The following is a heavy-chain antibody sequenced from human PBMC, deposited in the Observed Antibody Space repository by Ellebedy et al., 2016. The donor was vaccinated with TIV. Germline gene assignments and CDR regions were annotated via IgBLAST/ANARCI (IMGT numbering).Heavy chain of an antibody. V-gene: IGHV2-70*11. D-gene: IGHD6-25*01. CDR3: ARIQVGYQENYGLDV. Sequence: SGPTLVKPTQTLTLTCTFSGFSLSTSGMCVSWIRQPPGKALEWLARIDWDDDKHYKTSLKTRLTISKDTSKNQVVLTMTNMDPVDTATYYCARIQVGYQENYGLDVWGQGTTVTVSS. CDR2: IDWDDDK. J-gene: IGHJ6*02. CDR1: GFSLSTSGMC.